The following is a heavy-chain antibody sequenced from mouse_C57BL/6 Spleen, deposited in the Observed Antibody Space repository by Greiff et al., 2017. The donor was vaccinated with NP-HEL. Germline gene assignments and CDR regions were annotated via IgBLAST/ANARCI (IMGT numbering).Heavy chain of an antibody. V-gene: IGHV1-50*01. Sequence: QVQLQQPGAELVKPGASVKLSCKASGYTFTSYWMQWVKQRPGQGLEWIGEIDPSDSYTNYNQKFKGKATLTVDTSSSTAYMQLSSLTSEDSAVYYCARRSYYDYDSAMDYWGQGTSVTVSS. CDR3: ARRSYYDYDSAMDY. CDR1: GYTFTSYW. J-gene: IGHJ4*01. D-gene: IGHD2-4*01. CDR2: IDPSDSYT.